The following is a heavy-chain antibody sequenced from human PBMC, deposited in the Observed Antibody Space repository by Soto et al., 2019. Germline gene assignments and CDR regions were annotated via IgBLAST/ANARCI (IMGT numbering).Heavy chain of an antibody. Sequence: WESLKISCKGSGYSFTSYWIGWVRQMPGKGLEWMGIIYPGDSDTRYSPSFQGQVTISADKSISTAYLQWSSLKASDTAMYYCARQPRAYYYGMDVWGQGTTVTVSS. CDR2: IYPGDSDT. CDR1: GYSFTSYW. J-gene: IGHJ6*02. CDR3: ARQPRAYYYGMDV. V-gene: IGHV5-51*01.